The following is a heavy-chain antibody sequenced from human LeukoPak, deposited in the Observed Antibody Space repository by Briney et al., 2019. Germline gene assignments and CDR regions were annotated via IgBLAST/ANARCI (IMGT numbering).Heavy chain of an antibody. CDR1: GGSISSYY. J-gene: IGHJ6*03. CDR3: ARGGGLGAYYYYMDV. Sequence: SETLSLTCTVSGGSISSYYWSWIRQPPGRGLEWIGYIYYSGSTNYNPSLKSRVTISVDTSKNQFSLKLSSVTAADTAVYYCARGGGLGAYYYYMDVWGKGTTVTVSS. CDR2: IYYSGST. V-gene: IGHV4-59*01. D-gene: IGHD1-26*01.